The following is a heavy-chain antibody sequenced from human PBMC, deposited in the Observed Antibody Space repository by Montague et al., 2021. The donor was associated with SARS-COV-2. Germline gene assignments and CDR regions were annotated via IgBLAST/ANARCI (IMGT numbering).Heavy chain of an antibody. V-gene: IGHV4-39*01. D-gene: IGHD1-1*01. CDR2: VHYSGRP. Sequence: SETLSLTCTVSGDSISSSSYNWGWIRQSPGKGLERIGSVHYSGRPYYNPSLKSRVTIYVDTSKNQLSLKLSSVTAADTAVYYCTRHVHMTWPEPSPGFDYWGQGTLVTVSS. CDR3: TRHVHMTWPEPSPGFDY. J-gene: IGHJ4*02. CDR1: GDSISSSSYN.